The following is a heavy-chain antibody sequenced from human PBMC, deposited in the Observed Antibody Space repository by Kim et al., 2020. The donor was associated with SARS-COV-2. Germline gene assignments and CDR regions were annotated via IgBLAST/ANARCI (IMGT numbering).Heavy chain of an antibody. Sequence: SETLSLTCTVSGGSISSSSYYWGWIRQPPGKGLEWIGSIYYSGSTYYNPSLKSRVTISVDTSKNQFSLKLSSVTAADTAVYYCARASRTIGAWGQGTLVTVSS. V-gene: IGHV4-39*01. J-gene: IGHJ5*02. D-gene: IGHD3-9*01. CDR2: IYYSGST. CDR1: GGSISSSSYY. CDR3: ARASRTIGA.